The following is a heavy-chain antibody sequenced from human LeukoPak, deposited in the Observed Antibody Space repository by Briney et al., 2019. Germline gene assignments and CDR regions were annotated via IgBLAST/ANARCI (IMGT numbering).Heavy chain of an antibody. Sequence: PSETLSLTCAVYGGSFSGYYWSWIRQPPGKGLEWIGEINHSGSTNYNPSLKSRVTISVDTSKNQFSLKLNSVTAADTAVYYCARDSYDFWSGYYGYWGQGTLVTVSS. J-gene: IGHJ4*02. V-gene: IGHV4-34*01. CDR2: INHSGST. D-gene: IGHD3-3*01. CDR3: ARDSYDFWSGYYGY. CDR1: GGSFSGYY.